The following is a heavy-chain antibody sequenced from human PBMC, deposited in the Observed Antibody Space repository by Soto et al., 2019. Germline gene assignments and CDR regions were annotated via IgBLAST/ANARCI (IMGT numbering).Heavy chain of an antibody. V-gene: IGHV4-39*01. CDR1: GGSISSSSYY. CDR3: AREGCSSSWLHGGHFDY. D-gene: IGHD6-13*01. CDR2: IYYSGST. Sequence: SETLSLTCTVSGGSISSSSYYWGWIRQPPGKGLEWIGSIYYSGSTYYNPSLKSRVTISVDTSKNQFSLKLSSVTAADTAVYYFAREGCSSSWLHGGHFDYWGQGALVTVSS. J-gene: IGHJ4*02.